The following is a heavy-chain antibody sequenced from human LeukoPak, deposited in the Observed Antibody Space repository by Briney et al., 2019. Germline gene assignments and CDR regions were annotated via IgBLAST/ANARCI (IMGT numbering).Heavy chain of an antibody. J-gene: IGHJ4*02. Sequence: SETLSLTCTVSGGSISSYYWSWIRQPPGKGLEWIGYIYYSGSTNYNPSLKSRVTISVDTSKNQFSLKLSSVTAADTAVYHCARAVRGKGPFDYWGQGTLVTVSS. D-gene: IGHD3-10*01. CDR3: ARAVRGKGPFDY. CDR2: IYYSGST. CDR1: GGSISSYY. V-gene: IGHV4-59*01.